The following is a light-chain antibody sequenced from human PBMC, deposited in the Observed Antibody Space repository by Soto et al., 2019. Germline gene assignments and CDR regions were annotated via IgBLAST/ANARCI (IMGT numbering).Light chain of an antibody. CDR1: QSLVHSDGNSY. Sequence: DFVMTQTPLSSPVTLGQPASISCRSSQSLVHSDGNSYLSWLHQRPGQPPRLLIYLISNRFSGVPDRVRGRGAGTEFTLKTSRVEREDVGVDYCMQATQPYTFGQGTKLEIK. CDR2: LIS. V-gene: IGKV2-24*01. J-gene: IGKJ2*01. CDR3: MQATQPYT.